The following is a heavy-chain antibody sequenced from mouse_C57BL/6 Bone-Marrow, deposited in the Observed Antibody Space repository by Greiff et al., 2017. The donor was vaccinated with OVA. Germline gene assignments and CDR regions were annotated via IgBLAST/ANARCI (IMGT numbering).Heavy chain of an antibody. J-gene: IGHJ2*01. CDR2: ISTYYGDA. CDR1: GYTFTDYA. Sequence: QVQLQQSGPELVRPGVSVKISCKGSGYTFTDYAMHWVKQSPAKSLEWIGVISTYYGDASYNQKFKDKATMTVDKASSAAYMELARLTSEDSAVYCYERALGRNYIDYWGQGTTLTVSS. CDR3: ERALGRNYIDY. V-gene: IGHV1-67*01. D-gene: IGHD3-3*01.